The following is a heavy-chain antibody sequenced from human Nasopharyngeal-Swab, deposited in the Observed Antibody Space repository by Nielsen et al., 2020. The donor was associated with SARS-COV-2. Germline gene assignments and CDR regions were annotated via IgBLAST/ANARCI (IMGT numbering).Heavy chain of an antibody. V-gene: IGHV3-30*03. Sequence: GESLKISCAASGFTFSSYGMHWVRQAPGKGLEWVAVISYDGSNKYYADSVKGRFTIFRDNSKNTLYLQMNSLRAEDTAVYYCARDLSRQWLDQGDYWGQGTLVTVSS. J-gene: IGHJ4*02. CDR1: GFTFSSYG. CDR3: ARDLSRQWLDQGDY. D-gene: IGHD6-19*01. CDR2: ISYDGSNK.